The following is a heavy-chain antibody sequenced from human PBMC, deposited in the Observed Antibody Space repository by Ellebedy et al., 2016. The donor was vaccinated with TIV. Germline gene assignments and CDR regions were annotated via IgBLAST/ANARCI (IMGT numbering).Heavy chain of an antibody. CDR2: IYTSGST. D-gene: IGHD1-26*01. V-gene: IGHV4-61*02. Sequence: SETLSLTXTVSGGSISSSSYYWSWIRQPAGKGLEWIGRIYTSGSTNYNPSLKSRVTISVDTSKNQFSLKLSSVTAADTAVYYCARGEWGVGATVWFDPWGQGTLVTVSS. CDR1: GGSISSSSYY. J-gene: IGHJ5*02. CDR3: ARGEWGVGATVWFDP.